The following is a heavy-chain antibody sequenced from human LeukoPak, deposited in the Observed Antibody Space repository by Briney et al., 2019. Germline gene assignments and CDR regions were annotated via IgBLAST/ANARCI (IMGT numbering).Heavy chain of an antibody. Sequence: GGSLRLSCAASGFTFSNYAMSWVRQAPGKGLEWVSAISGSGGDTYYADSVKGRFTISRDNSKNTLYLQMNSLRAEGTAVYYCAKGAESFFRTYYYYYGMDVWGQGTTVTVSS. CDR1: GFTFSNYA. D-gene: IGHD3-10*01. CDR3: AKGAESFFRTYYYYYGMDV. J-gene: IGHJ6*02. V-gene: IGHV3-23*01. CDR2: ISGSGGDT.